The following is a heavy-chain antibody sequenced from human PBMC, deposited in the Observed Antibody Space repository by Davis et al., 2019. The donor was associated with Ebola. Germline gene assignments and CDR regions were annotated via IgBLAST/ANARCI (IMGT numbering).Heavy chain of an antibody. D-gene: IGHD1-26*01. V-gene: IGHV3-23*01. J-gene: IGHJ4*02. CDR1: GFTFSSYA. CDR3: ARDNGVVGAILGY. Sequence: PSETLSLTCAASGFTFSSYAMTWVRQAPGKGLEWVSAISGSGGSTYYADSVKGRFTISRDNSKKTLYLQMNSLRAEDTAVYYCARDNGVVGAILGYWGQGTLVTVSS. CDR2: ISGSGGST.